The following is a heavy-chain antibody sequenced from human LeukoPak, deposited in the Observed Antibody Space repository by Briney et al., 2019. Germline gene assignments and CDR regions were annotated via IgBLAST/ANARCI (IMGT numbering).Heavy chain of an antibody. Sequence: PGGSLRLSCAASGFTFSSYSMNWVRQAPGKGLEWVSSISSSSSYIYCADSVKGRFTISRDNAKNSLYLQMNSLRAEDTAVYYCASGDTAMVTYYYYYYGMDVWGQGTTVTVSS. CDR1: GFTFSSYS. CDR3: ASGDTAMVTYYYYYYGMDV. CDR2: ISSSSSYI. J-gene: IGHJ6*02. V-gene: IGHV3-21*01. D-gene: IGHD5-18*01.